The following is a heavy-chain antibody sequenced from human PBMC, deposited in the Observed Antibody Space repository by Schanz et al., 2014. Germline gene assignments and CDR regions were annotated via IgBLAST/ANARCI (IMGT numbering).Heavy chain of an antibody. D-gene: IGHD5-12*01. V-gene: IGHV1-46*02. CDR2: INPSGGGT. Sequence: QVQLVQPGPEVKKPGASVTVSCKASGYDFHIYAYSWVRQAPGQGLEWMGIINPSGGGTSYALRFQDRVTVTRDTSRSTVYMELSSLRSDDTAVYYCARGGGPEDVFDIWGQGTILTVSS. CDR3: ARGGGPEDVFDI. J-gene: IGHJ3*02. CDR1: GYDFHIYA.